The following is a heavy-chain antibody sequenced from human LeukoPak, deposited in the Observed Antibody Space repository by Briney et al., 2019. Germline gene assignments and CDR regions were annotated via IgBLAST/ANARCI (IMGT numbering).Heavy chain of an antibody. V-gene: IGHV3-48*04. CDR2: ITSSSTSI. J-gene: IGHJ3*02. Sequence: GGSLRLSCAASGFTFSSYSMNWIRQAPGKGLEWVSHITSSSTSIYYADSVKGRFTISRDTAKNSLSLQMNSLRAEDTAVYYCAGLRDYTFAFDIWGQGTMVTVSS. D-gene: IGHD4-11*01. CDR1: GFTFSSYS. CDR3: AGLRDYTFAFDI.